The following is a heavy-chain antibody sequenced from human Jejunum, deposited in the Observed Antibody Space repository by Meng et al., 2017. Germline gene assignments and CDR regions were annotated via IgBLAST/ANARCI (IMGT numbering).Heavy chain of an antibody. D-gene: IGHD3-22*01. Sequence: SLKISCAASGFNFHDYAMHWVRQVPGKGLEWVSGLSWNSGTVGYAESVKGRFTISRDNAKKSLYLQMNSLRLEDMAFYYCAKAQGANYDSSGFPFHYWGQGTLVTVSS. CDR2: LSWNSGTV. CDR3: AKAQGANYDSSGFPFHY. J-gene: IGHJ4*02. V-gene: IGHV3-9*03. CDR1: GFNFHDYA.